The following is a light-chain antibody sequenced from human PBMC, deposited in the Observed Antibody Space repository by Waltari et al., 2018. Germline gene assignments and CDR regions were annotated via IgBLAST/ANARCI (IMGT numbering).Light chain of an antibody. CDR2: WAS. Sequence: EIVMTQSPDSLAVPLCERATINCKDRESVIYSSNNKNYLAWYQQKPGHPPKLLIYWASTRESGVPDRFSGSGSGTDFTLTINSLQAEDVAVYYCQQYFDNPLTFGGGTKVEIK. CDR3: QQYFDNPLT. V-gene: IGKV4-1*01. CDR1: ESVIYSSNNKNY. J-gene: IGKJ4*01.